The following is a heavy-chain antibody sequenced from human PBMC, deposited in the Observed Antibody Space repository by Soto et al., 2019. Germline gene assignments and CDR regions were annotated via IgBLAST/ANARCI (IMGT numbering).Heavy chain of an antibody. J-gene: IGHJ4*02. V-gene: IGHV4-31*03. D-gene: IGHD1-1*01. Sequence: QVQLQESGPGLVKPSQTLSLTCTVSSGSISSGGCYWSWIRQHPGKGLEWIGYIYYSGITYYNPSLKSRVTISVDTSKNQFSLKLSSVTAADTAVYYCARWPQLEPRFDYWGQGTLVTVSS. CDR1: SGSISSGGCY. CDR2: IYYSGIT. CDR3: ARWPQLEPRFDY.